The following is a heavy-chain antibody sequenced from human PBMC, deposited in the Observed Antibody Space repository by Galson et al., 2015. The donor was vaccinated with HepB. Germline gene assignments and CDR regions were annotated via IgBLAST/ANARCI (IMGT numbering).Heavy chain of an antibody. CDR1: GFTFTRSA. CDR3: AADPYYDDRSGYSNLFDP. V-gene: IGHV1-58*01. J-gene: IGHJ5*02. D-gene: IGHD3-22*01. Sequence: SVKVSCKASGFTFTRSAVQWVRQARGQRLEWMGWIVVDSGDTNYAQKFQERVTITRDMSRSTAYMELSNLRSDDTAVYYCAADPYYDDRSGYSNLFDPWGQGTLVTVSS. CDR2: IVVDSGDT.